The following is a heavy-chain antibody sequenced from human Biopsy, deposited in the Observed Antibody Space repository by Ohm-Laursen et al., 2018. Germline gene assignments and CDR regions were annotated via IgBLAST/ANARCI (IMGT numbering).Heavy chain of an antibody. CDR2: IYSGGNT. Sequence: SDTLSLTCTVSGDSLSSGPANWSWIRQPPGQGLEYIGFIYSGGNTNYNPSLQNRVTMSVDTSKNQFSLKLSSVIAADTAVYYCARGRRTSGWPYFANWGQGTLVIVSS. V-gene: IGHV4-61*01. J-gene: IGHJ4*02. D-gene: IGHD6-19*01. CDR3: ARGRRTSGWPYFAN. CDR1: GDSLSSGPAN.